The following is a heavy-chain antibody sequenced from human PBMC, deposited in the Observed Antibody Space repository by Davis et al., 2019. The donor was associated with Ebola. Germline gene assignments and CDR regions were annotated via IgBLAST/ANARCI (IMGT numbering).Heavy chain of an antibody. D-gene: IGHD4-11*01. CDR1: GFTFSSYA. J-gene: IGHJ4*02. CDR2: ISINGGST. Sequence: GESLKISCATSGFTFSSYAMHWVRQAPGKRLEYVSAISINGGSTYYAISVKGRFTISRNNSKDTLYLQMGSLRAEDMAVYYCARSSVRGFDYWGQGTLVTVSS. V-gene: IGHV3-64*01. CDR3: ARSSVRGFDY.